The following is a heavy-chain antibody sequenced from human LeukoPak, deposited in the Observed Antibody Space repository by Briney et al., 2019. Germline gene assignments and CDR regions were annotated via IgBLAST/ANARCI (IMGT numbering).Heavy chain of an antibody. D-gene: IGHD3-9*01. CDR2: VRSKADYYAT. J-gene: IGHJ4*02. CDR3: ATFDWGSSPN. V-gene: IGHV3-73*01. CDR1: GFTVRGSS. Sequence: PGGSLRLSRAASGFTVRGSSLHXXXQASGKGLEWXGRVRSKADYYATAYSASVQGRFTVSRDDSTNTAYLQMNSLKPEDTAIYYCATFDWGSSPNWGQGSRVTVSS.